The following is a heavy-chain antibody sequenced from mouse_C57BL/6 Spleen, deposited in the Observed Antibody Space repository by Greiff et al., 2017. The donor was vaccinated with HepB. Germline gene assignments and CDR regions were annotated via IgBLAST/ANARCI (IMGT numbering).Heavy chain of an antibody. V-gene: IGHV7-3*01. Sequence: EVKLVESGGGLVQPGGSLSLSCAASGFTFTDYYMSWVRQPPGKALEWLGFIRNKANGYTTEYSASVKGRFTISRDNSQSILYLQMNALRAEDSATYYCARYEDYDVLYAMDYWGQGTSVTVSS. CDR2: IRNKANGYTT. J-gene: IGHJ4*01. CDR3: ARYEDYDVLYAMDY. CDR1: GFTFTDYY. D-gene: IGHD2-4*01.